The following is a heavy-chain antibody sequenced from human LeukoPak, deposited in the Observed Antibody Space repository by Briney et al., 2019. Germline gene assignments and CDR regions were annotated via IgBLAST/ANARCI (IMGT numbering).Heavy chain of an antibody. CDR1: GYTFTSYC. J-gene: IGHJ4*02. D-gene: IGHD3-3*01. Sequence: ASVKVSCKASGYTFTSYCISWVRQAPGQGLEWMGWISAYNGNTNYAQKLQGRVTMTTDTSTSTAYMELRSLRSDDTAVYYCARGDTIFGVVINFDYWGQGTLVTVSS. CDR2: ISAYNGNT. V-gene: IGHV1-18*01. CDR3: ARGDTIFGVVINFDY.